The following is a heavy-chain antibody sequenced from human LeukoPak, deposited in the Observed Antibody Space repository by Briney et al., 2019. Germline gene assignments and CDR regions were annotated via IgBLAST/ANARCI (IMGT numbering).Heavy chain of an antibody. J-gene: IGHJ4*02. CDR2: IAYDGSNK. V-gene: IGHV3-30-3*01. CDR1: GFILRSHA. D-gene: IGHD1-26*01. Sequence: GGSLRLSCSASGFILRSHAMHWVRQAPGKGLEWVAVIAYDGSNKYYADSVKGRFTISRDNSKNTLYVQINSLRAEDTALYYCARERYGGYYFDYWGQGTLVTVSS. CDR3: ARERYGGYYFDY.